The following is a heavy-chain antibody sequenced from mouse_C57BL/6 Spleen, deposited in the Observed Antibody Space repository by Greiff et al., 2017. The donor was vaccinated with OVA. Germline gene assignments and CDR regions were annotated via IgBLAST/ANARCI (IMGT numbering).Heavy chain of an antibody. Sequence: VQRVESGAELVRPGASVTLSCKASGYTFTDYEMHWVKQTPVHGLEWIGAIDPETGGTAYNQKFKGKAILTADKSSSTAYMELRSLTSEDSAVYYCTRSNWYYAMDYWGQGTSVTVSS. CDR1: GYTFTDYE. J-gene: IGHJ4*01. D-gene: IGHD2-5*01. CDR3: TRSNWYYAMDY. CDR2: IDPETGGT. V-gene: IGHV1-15*01.